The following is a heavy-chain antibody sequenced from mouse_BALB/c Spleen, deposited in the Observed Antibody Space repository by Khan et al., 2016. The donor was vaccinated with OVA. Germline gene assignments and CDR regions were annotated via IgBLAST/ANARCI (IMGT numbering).Heavy chain of an antibody. Sequence: VQLQQSGGEVIRPGTSVKVSCKASGYAFTHYFIEWVKQRPRQGLEWIGVINPGSGGTNYNEKFKGKATLTADKSSSTAYMQLSSLTSDDSAVYFCARDDYGNFLYFDYWGQGTTLTVSS. V-gene: IGHV1-54*01. D-gene: IGHD2-1*01. J-gene: IGHJ2*01. CDR3: ARDDYGNFLYFDY. CDR2: INPGSGGT. CDR1: GYAFTHYF.